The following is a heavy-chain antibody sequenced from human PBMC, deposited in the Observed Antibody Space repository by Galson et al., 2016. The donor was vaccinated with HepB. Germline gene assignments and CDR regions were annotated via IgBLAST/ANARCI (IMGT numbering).Heavy chain of an antibody. D-gene: IGHD1-26*01. CDR3: AKGGELRGVYYYYGMDV. V-gene: IGHV3-33*03. CDR2: IWYDGSNK. J-gene: IGHJ6*02. Sequence: FTFSSYGMHWVRQAPGKGLEWVAVIWYDGSNKYYADSVKGRFTISRDNSKNTLYMQMNSLRAEDTAVYYCAKGGELRGVYYYYGMDVWGQGTTVTVSS. CDR1: FTFSSYG.